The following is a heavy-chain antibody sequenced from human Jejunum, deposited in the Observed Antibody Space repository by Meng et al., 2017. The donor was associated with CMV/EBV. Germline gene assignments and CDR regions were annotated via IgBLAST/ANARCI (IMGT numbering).Heavy chain of an antibody. J-gene: IGHJ6*02. CDR2: LYSGGRT. Sequence: VSGGYFLGYDWSWVRQPPGKGLEWDGYLYSGGRTNYNPSLEDRVGMSIDTSNNQVSLTLRSVTAADTAVYYCARDQGTYYFGLDVWGRGTTVTVSS. CDR1: GGYFLGYD. CDR3: ARDQGTYYFGLDV. V-gene: IGHV4-59*01.